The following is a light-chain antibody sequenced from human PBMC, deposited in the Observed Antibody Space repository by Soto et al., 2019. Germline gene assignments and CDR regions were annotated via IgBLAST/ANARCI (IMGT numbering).Light chain of an antibody. V-gene: IGKV3-20*01. CDR3: HQYGESWT. Sequence: EVVLTQSPCTLSLFPGERATLSCRASQSVTNNYLAWYQQKPGQAPRPLIYGISKRATGIPDRFSGSGSGTDFTLTISRLEPEDFAVYYCHQYGESWTFGQGTKVDIK. CDR2: GIS. CDR1: QSVTNNY. J-gene: IGKJ1*01.